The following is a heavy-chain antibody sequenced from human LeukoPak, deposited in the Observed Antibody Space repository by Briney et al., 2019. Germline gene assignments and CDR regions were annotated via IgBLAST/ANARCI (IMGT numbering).Heavy chain of an antibody. CDR2: MNPNSGNK. D-gene: IGHD2-15*01. Sequence: ASVKVSCKASGYTFTSYDINWVRQATGQGLEWMGWMNPNSGNKGYAQKFQGRVTITRDTSISNDYMELSSLRSEDAAVYYCARVPYCSGGSCYSEDFDIWGQGTMVTVSS. CDR1: GYTFTSYD. J-gene: IGHJ3*02. V-gene: IGHV1-8*01. CDR3: ARVPYCSGGSCYSEDFDI.